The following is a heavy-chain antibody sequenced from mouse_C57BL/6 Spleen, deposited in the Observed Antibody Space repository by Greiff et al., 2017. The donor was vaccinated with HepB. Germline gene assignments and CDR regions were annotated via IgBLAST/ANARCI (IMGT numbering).Heavy chain of an antibody. CDR2: IRNKANGYTT. Sequence: EVLLVESGGGLVQPGGSLSLSCAASGFTFTDYYMSWVRQPPGKALEWLGFIRNKANGYTTEYSASVEVRFTIFRDNSQSILYLQMNALRAEDSATYYCARDKGGSRYCDVWGRGTTVTVSA. D-gene: IGHD1-1*01. J-gene: IGHJ1*03. CDR3: ARDKGGSRYCDV. CDR1: GFTFTDYY. V-gene: IGHV7-3*01.